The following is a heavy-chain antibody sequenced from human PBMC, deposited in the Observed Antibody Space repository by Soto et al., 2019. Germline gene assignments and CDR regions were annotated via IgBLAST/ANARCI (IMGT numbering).Heavy chain of an antibody. J-gene: IGHJ4*02. D-gene: IGHD2-2*01. CDR2: ISGTGDNT. Sequence: EVQLLESGGGLVQPGGSLRLSCAASGFTFSNCATTWVRQAPGKGLEWVSGISGTGDNTYYADSVKGRFTISRDNSKNTLYLQMNSLRAEDTAIYYCAKYYCTSTSCQIDYWGQGTLVTVSS. CDR1: GFTFSNCA. CDR3: AKYYCTSTSCQIDY. V-gene: IGHV3-23*01.